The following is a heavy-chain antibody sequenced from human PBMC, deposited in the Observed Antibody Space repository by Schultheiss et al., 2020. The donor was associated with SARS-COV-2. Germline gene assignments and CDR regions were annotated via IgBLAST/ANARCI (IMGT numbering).Heavy chain of an antibody. Sequence: SETLSLTCTVSGGSISSYYWSWIRQPPGKGLEWIGEINHSGSTNYNPSLKSRVTISVDTSKNQFSLKLSSVTAKDTAVYYCARDGLSSSFDYWGQGTLVTVSS. D-gene: IGHD6-6*01. J-gene: IGHJ4*02. CDR3: ARDGLSSSFDY. V-gene: IGHV4-34*01. CDR2: INHSGST. CDR1: GGSISSYY.